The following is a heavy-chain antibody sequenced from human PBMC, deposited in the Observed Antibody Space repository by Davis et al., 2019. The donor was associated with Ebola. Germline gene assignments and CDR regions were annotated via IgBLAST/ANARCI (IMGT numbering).Heavy chain of an antibody. Sequence: PSETLSLTCAVYGGSFSGYYWSWIRQPPGKGLEWIGEINHSGSTNYNPSLKSRVTISVDTSKNQFSLKLSSVTAADTAVYYCARAPLGLTGYNGWFDPWGQGTLVTVSS. V-gene: IGHV4-34*01. CDR3: ARAPLGLTGYNGWFDP. J-gene: IGHJ5*02. D-gene: IGHD3-9*01. CDR2: INHSGST. CDR1: GGSFSGYY.